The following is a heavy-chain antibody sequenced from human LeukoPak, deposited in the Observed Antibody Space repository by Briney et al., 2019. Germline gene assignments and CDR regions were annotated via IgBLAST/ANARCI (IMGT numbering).Heavy chain of an antibody. Sequence: ASVKVSCKASGYTFTGYYMHWVRQAPGQGLEGMGWINPNSGGTNYAQKFQGRVTMTRDTSISTAYMELRSLRSDDTAVYYCARGGTILNYYDSSGYYGDYWGQGTLVTVSS. V-gene: IGHV1-2*02. CDR1: GYTFTGYY. J-gene: IGHJ4*02. CDR2: INPNSGGT. D-gene: IGHD3-22*01. CDR3: ARGGTILNYYDSSGYYGDY.